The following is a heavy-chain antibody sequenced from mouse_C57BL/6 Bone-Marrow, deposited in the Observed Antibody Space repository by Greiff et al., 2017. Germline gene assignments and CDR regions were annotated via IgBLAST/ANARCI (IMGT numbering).Heavy chain of an antibody. D-gene: IGHD1-1*01. CDR3: ARRLLRCYWYFDV. CDR2: ISSGSSTI. CDR1: GFTFSDYG. J-gene: IGHJ1*03. V-gene: IGHV5-17*01. Sequence: EVMLVESGGGLVKPGGSLKLSCAASGFTFSDYGMHWVRQAPEKGLEWVAYISSGSSTIYYADTVKGRFPISRDNAKNTLFLQMTSLRSEDTAMYYCARRLLRCYWYFDVWGTGTTVTVSS.